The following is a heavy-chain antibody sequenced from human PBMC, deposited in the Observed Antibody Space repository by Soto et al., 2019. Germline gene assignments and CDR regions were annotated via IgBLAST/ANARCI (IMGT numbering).Heavy chain of an antibody. CDR3: ASGPTSFTFGGVIVTENWFDP. Sequence: SETLSLTCTVSGGSISSSSYYWGWIRQPPGKGLEWIGSIYYSGSTYYNPSLKSRVTISVDTSKNQFSLKLSSVTAVDTAVYYCASGPTSFTFGGVIVTENWFDPWGQGTLVTVSS. D-gene: IGHD3-16*02. V-gene: IGHV4-39*01. CDR2: IYYSGST. J-gene: IGHJ5*02. CDR1: GGSISSSSYY.